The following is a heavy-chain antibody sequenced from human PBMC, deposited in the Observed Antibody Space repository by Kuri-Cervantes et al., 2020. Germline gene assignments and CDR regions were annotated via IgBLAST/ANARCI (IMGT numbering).Heavy chain of an antibody. CDR2: IIPIFGTA. Sequence: SVKVSCKASGGTFSSYAVSWVRQAPGQGLEWMGGIIPIFGTANYAQKFQGRVTITADESTSTAYMELGSLRSEDTAVYYCARVPDIVVVPAQYYYYMDVWGKGTTVTVSS. V-gene: IGHV1-69*13. CDR3: ARVPDIVVVPAQYYYYMDV. CDR1: GGTFSSYA. D-gene: IGHD2-2*01. J-gene: IGHJ6*03.